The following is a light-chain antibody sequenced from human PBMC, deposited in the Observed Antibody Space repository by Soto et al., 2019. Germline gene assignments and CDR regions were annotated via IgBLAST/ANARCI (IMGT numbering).Light chain of an antibody. V-gene: IGKV4-1*01. CDR2: WAS. J-gene: IGKJ3*01. CDR3: QQFYSLPLT. Sequence: IVMTQSPDSLAVSLGERATINCKSSQSVLYNSNNKNHLAWYQQKPGQPPKLLIYWASTRESGVPDRFSGSGSGTDFTLTISSLQAEDVAVYYCQQFYSLPLTFGPGTKVDI. CDR1: QSVLYNSNNKNH.